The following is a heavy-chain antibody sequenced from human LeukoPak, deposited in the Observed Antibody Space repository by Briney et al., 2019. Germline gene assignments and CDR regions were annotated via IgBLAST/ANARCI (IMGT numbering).Heavy chain of an antibody. J-gene: IGHJ4*02. CDR2: MNQDGSER. V-gene: IGHV3-7*01. D-gene: IGHD3-16*01. Sequence: GGSLRLSCAASGFTFSSYWMTWVRQAPGKGLEWVASMNQDGSERYYVDSSRGRFTISRDNAKNSLSLQMNSLRAEDTAVYYCARDPERGGYFDYWGQGTPVTVSS. CDR3: ARDPERGGYFDY. CDR1: GFTFSSYW.